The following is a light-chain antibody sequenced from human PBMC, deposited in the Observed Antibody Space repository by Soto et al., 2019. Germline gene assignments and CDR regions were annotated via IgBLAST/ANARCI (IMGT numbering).Light chain of an antibody. CDR1: QSLVYSDGNTY. V-gene: IGKV2-24*01. CDR2: QIS. J-gene: IGKJ1*01. CDR3: MQATQFRT. Sequence: DIVMTQTPLSLPVTVGQPASISCRSSQSLVYSDGNTYLNWLHLRPGQPPRLLIYQISNRFSGVPDRFSGSGAGTDFTLKISRVEAEDVGIYYCMQATQFRTFGQGTRVEIK.